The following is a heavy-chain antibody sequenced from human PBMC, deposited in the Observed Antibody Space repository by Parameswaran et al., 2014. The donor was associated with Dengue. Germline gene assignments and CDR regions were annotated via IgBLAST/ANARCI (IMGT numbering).Heavy chain of an antibody. CDR2: INHSGST. Sequence: VRQAPGKGLEWIGEINHSGSTKYKPSLKSRVTISVDTFKSQVSLKLTSVTVADTAVYYCARVRAGHCSGGSCYSDYYYYGMDVWGQGTTVTVSS. D-gene: IGHD2-15*01. J-gene: IGHJ6*02. CDR3: ARVRAGHCSGGSCYSDYYYYGMDV. V-gene: IGHV4-34*01.